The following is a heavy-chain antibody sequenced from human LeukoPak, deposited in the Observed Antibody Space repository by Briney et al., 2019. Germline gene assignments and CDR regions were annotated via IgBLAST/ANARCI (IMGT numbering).Heavy chain of an antibody. CDR2: IYHSGSI. Sequence: SETLSLTCTVSGGSISSYYWSWIRQPPGKGLEWIGCIYHSGSINYNPSLKSRVTISVDTSKNQFSLKLSSVTAADTAVYYCARLRVVRGVIDPDFDYWGQGTLVTVSS. V-gene: IGHV4-59*08. CDR3: ARLRVVRGVIDPDFDY. D-gene: IGHD3-10*01. J-gene: IGHJ4*02. CDR1: GGSISSYY.